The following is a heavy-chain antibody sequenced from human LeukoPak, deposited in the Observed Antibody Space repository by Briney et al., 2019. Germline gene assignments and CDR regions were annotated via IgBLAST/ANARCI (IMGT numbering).Heavy chain of an antibody. D-gene: IGHD6-6*01. CDR2: ISGSGGST. CDR1: GFTFSSYA. V-gene: IGHV3-23*01. J-gene: IGHJ4*02. Sequence: PGGSLRLSCAASGFTFSSYAMSWVRQAPGKGLECVSGISGSGGSTNYADSVKGRFTISRDNSKNMLYLQMNSLRAEDTAVYYCARRWAQQLVDYWGQGTLVTVSS. CDR3: ARRWAQQLVDY.